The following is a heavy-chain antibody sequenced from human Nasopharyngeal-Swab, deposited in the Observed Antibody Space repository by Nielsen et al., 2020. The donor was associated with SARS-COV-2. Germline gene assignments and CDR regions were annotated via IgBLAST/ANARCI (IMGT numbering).Heavy chain of an antibody. Sequence: SETLSLTCTVSGGSISSYYWSWIRQPAGKGLEWIGRIYTSGSTNYNPSLKSRVTISVDTSKNQFSLKLSSVTAADTAVYYCARTTLYGDYDKLDFDYWGQGTLVTVSS. CDR3: ARTTLYGDYDKLDFDY. J-gene: IGHJ4*02. D-gene: IGHD4-17*01. CDR2: IYTSGST. V-gene: IGHV4-4*07. CDR1: GGSISSYY.